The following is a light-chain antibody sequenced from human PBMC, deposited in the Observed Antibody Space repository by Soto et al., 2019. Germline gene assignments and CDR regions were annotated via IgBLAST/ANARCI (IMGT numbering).Light chain of an antibody. Sequence: EIVLTQSPGTLSLSPGERATLSCRASQSVGKSLAWYQQKPGQAPRLLIYGASTRATGIPDRFSGSGSGTEFTLTISSLQSEDFAVYYCQQYNSWPETFGQGTKVDIK. CDR1: QSVGKS. J-gene: IGKJ1*01. V-gene: IGKV3D-15*01. CDR2: GAS. CDR3: QQYNSWPET.